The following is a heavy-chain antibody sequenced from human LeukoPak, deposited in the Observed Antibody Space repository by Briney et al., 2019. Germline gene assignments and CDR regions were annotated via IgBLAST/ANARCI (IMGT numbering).Heavy chain of an antibody. CDR1: GFTFSSYW. Sequence: GGSLRLSCVASGFTFSSYWMHWVRQAPGRGLEWVGVTSYDGSNKYYADSVKGRFTTSRDNAKNSLYLQMNSLRAEDTAVYYCARSWGITMIVVVITPGAFDIWGQGTMVTVSS. CDR3: ARSWGITMIVVVITPGAFDI. J-gene: IGHJ3*02. CDR2: TSYDGSNK. D-gene: IGHD3-22*01. V-gene: IGHV3-30*03.